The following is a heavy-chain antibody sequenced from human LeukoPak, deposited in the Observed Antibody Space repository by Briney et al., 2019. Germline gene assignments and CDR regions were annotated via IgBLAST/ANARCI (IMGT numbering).Heavy chain of an antibody. CDR2: VSADGSTT. D-gene: IGHD5-24*01. Sequence: GGSLRLSCVVSGFTFSTYWMHWVRQAPGKGLVWVSRVSADGSTTIYADSVKGRFTISRDNGINTVYLQMNSLRAEDTAVYYCAIGFDGYPFGWWFDPWGQGTLVTVSS. V-gene: IGHV3-74*01. CDR1: GFTFSTYW. CDR3: AIGFDGYPFGWWFDP. J-gene: IGHJ5*02.